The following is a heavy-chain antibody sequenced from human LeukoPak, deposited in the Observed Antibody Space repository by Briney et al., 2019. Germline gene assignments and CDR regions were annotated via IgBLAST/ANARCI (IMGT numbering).Heavy chain of an antibody. CDR1: GFNFSNYA. Sequence: PGGSLRLSCTACGFNFSNYAMIWVRQAPGKAVEWVSDISATGSSTYYADSVKGRFTISRDNPGNSLYLQMNSLRAEDTALYYCAKSSRTSPRDFDYWGQGTLVTVSS. CDR2: ISATGSST. J-gene: IGHJ4*02. CDR3: AKSSRTSPRDFDY. D-gene: IGHD1-14*01. V-gene: IGHV3-23*01.